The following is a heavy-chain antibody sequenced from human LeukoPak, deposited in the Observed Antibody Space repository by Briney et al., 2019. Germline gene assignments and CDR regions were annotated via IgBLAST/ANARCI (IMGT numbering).Heavy chain of an antibody. CDR2: ISGSGHVS. V-gene: IGHV3-23*01. Sequence: PGGSLRLSCAASGFTFSAYAMVWLRQAPGRGLEWVSGISGSGHVSYYADSVKDRFAISRDNSKNTLYLQMTSLRAEDAAIYYCAKDPNGDFVGAFDSWGQGTKVIVSS. CDR1: GFTFSAYA. CDR3: AKDPNGDFVGAFDS. J-gene: IGHJ3*01. D-gene: IGHD4-17*01.